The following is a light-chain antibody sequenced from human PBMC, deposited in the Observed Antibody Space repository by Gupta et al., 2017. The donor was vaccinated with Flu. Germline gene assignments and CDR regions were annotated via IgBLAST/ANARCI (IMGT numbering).Light chain of an antibody. J-gene: IGLJ2*01. V-gene: IGLV2-11*01. CDR3: CSYAGSNTLL. CDR1: SSDVGGYNS. Sequence: TSSDVGGYNSVSWYQQHPGKAPKVMIFDVNERPPGVPDRFSGSKSGNTASLTISGLQAEDESDYYCCSYAGSNTLLFGGGTSLTVL. CDR2: DVN.